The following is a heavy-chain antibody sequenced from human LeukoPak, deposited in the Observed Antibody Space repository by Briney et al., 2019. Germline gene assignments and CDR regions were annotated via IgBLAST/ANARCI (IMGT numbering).Heavy chain of an antibody. Sequence: GGSLRLSCAASGFTFSSYSMNWVRQAPGKGLEWVSSISSSSSYIYYADSVKGRFTISRDNAKNSLYLQMNSLRAEDTAVYYCXRXLXDRDSSGYXYLGGGYMDVWGKGTTVTVSS. CDR3: XRXLXDRDSSGYXYLGGGYMDV. D-gene: IGHD3-22*01. CDR1: GFTFSSYS. J-gene: IGHJ6*03. CDR2: ISSSSSYI. V-gene: IGHV3-21*01.